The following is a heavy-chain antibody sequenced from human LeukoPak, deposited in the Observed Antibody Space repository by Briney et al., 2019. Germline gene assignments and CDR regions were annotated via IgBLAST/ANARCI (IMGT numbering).Heavy chain of an antibody. CDR3: ARAKSEPQLFPPNVQDY. Sequence: PGGSLRLSCAASGFTFSDYYMSWGRQAPGKGLEWVSHISGRSSYIMYADSVKGRFTVSRDNARKSLYLQMNSLRAEDAAVYYCARAKSEPQLFPPNVQDYWGQGTLVTVSS. CDR2: ISGRSSYI. V-gene: IGHV3-11*05. J-gene: IGHJ4*02. D-gene: IGHD3-10*02. CDR1: GFTFSDYY.